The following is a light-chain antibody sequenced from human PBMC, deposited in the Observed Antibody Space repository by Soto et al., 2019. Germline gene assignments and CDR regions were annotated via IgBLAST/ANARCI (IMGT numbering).Light chain of an antibody. J-gene: IGLJ2*01. CDR1: SSDVGSYNL. V-gene: IGLV2-23*01. CDR2: EDI. Sequence: QSALTQPASVSGSPGQSITISCTGTSSDVGSYNLVSWYQQHPGKAPKLMIYEDIERPSGVSNRFSGSKSGNTASLTISGLQTEDEADYYCCSYAGGTRVVFGGGTKLTV. CDR3: CSYAGGTRVV.